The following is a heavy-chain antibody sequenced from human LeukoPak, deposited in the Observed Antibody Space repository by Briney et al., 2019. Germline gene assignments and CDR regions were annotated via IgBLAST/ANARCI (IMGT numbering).Heavy chain of an antibody. CDR1: GFTFSTYS. J-gene: IGHJ4*02. V-gene: IGHV3-21*01. CDR3: ASVNSMVDDC. D-gene: IGHD2/OR15-2a*01. Sequence: PGGSLRLSCAASGFTFSTYSMNWVRQAPGKGLEWVSFISSSSGHIYYADSLKGRFTISRENAQNSLYLQMNSLRVEDTGVYYCASVNSMVDDCWGQGTLVTVSS. CDR2: ISSSSGHI.